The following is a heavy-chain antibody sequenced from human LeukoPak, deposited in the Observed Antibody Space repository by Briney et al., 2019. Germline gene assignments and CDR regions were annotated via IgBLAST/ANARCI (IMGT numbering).Heavy chain of an antibody. J-gene: IGHJ4*02. V-gene: IGHV3-74*01. CDR1: GNYW. CDR2: INSDGSWT. Sequence: GGSLRLSCAASGNYWMHWVRQAPGQGLVWVSHINSDGSWTSYADSVKGRFTISKDNAKNTVYLQMNSLRAEDTAVYYCVSFYETYWGRGTLVTVSS. D-gene: IGHD2/OR15-2a*01. CDR3: VSFYETY.